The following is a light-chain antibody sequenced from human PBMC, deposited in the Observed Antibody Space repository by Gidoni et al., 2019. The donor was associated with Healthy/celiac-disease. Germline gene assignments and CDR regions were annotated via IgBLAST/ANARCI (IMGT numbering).Light chain of an antibody. Sequence: DIQLTQSPSSLSASVGDRVTITCQASQDISNYLNWYQQKPWKAPKLLIYDASNLETGVPSRFSGSGSGTDFTFTISSLQPEDIATYYCQQYDNLPPALTFGGGTKVEIK. V-gene: IGKV1-33*01. CDR1: QDISNY. CDR3: QQYDNLPPALT. CDR2: DAS. J-gene: IGKJ4*01.